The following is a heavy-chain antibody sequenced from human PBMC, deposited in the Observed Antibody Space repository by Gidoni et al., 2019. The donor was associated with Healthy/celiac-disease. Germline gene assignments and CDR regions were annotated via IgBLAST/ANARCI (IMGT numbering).Heavy chain of an antibody. D-gene: IGHD6-19*01. CDR2: ISWNSGSI. Sequence: EVQLVESGGGLVQPGRSLRLSCAASGFTFDDYAMHWVRQAPGKGLEWVSGISWNSGSIGYADSVKGRFTISRDNAKNSLYLQMNSLRAEDTALYYCAKPPYSGWYDPNWFDPWGQGTLVTVSS. CDR3: AKPPYSGWYDPNWFDP. V-gene: IGHV3-9*01. CDR1: GFTFDDYA. J-gene: IGHJ5*02.